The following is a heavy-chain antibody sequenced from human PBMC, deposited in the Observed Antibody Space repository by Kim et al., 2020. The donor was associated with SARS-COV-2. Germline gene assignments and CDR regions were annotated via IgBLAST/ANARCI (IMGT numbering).Heavy chain of an antibody. D-gene: IGHD2-2*03. Sequence: SETLSLTCTVSGGSISSSSYYWGWIRQPPGKGLEWIGSIYYSGSTYYNPSLKSRVTISVDTSKNQFSLKLSSVTAADTAVYYCARHGSKYLAFDIWGQGTMVTVSS. J-gene: IGHJ3*02. CDR2: IYYSGST. CDR3: ARHGSKYLAFDI. CDR1: GGSISSSSYY. V-gene: IGHV4-39*01.